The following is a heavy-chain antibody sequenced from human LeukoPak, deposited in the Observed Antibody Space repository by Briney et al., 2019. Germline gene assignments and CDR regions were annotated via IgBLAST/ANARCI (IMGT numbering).Heavy chain of an antibody. J-gene: IGHJ4*02. CDR2: INPNSGGT. CDR3: ARDPYDY. V-gene: IGHV1-2*02. CDR1: GYTFTGYY. Sequence: GASVKVSFKASGYTFTGYYMHRVRQAPGQGLGWMGWINPNSGGTNYAQKFQGRVTITRGTSISTAYMELSRLRSDDTAVYYCARDPYDYWGQGTLVTVSS.